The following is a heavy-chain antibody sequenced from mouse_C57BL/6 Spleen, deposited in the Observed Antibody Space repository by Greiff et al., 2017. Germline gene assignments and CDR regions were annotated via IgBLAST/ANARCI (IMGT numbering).Heavy chain of an antibody. CDR1: GYTFTSSW. Sequence: VQLQQPGAELVMPGASVKLSCKASGYTFTSSWMHWVKQRPGQGLEWIGEIDPSDSYTHYNQKFTGKSTLTVDKSSITAYMQRSSLTSEDSAGYYCARTVLRFYAMDYWGQGTSVTVSS. D-gene: IGHD1-1*01. V-gene: IGHV1-69*01. CDR3: ARTVLRFYAMDY. CDR2: IDPSDSYT. J-gene: IGHJ4*01.